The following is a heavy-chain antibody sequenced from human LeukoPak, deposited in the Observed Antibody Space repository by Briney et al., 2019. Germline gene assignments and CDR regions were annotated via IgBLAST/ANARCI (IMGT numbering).Heavy chain of an antibody. CDR2: IYPGDSDT. CDR1: GYSFTSYW. V-gene: IGHV5-51*01. CDR3: ARRGYCGGDCYSEVDY. J-gene: IGHJ4*02. Sequence: GESLKISCKGSGYSFTSYWIGWVRQMPGKGLEWMGIIYPGDSDTRYSPSFQGQVTISADKSISTAYLQSSSLKASDTAMYYCARRGYCGGDCYSEVDYWGQGTLVTVSS. D-gene: IGHD2-21*02.